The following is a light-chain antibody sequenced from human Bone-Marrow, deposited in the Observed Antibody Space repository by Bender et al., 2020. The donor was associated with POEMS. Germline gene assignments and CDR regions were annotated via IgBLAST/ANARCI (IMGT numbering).Light chain of an antibody. J-gene: IGLJ2*01. CDR3: CSYVGTSTLV. Sequence: QSVLTQPPSVSGSPGQSITISCTGTSGDVGSYNLVSWYQQHPGKVPKVVIYEATKRPSGVSNRFSGSKSGNTASLTISGLRAEDEADYYCCSYVGTSTLVFGGGTKLTVL. V-gene: IGLV2-23*01. CDR2: EAT. CDR1: SGDVGSYNL.